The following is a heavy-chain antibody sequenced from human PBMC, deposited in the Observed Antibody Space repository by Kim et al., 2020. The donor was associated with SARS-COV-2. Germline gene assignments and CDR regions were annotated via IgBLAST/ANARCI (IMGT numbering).Heavy chain of an antibody. CDR1: GGSISSSSYY. D-gene: IGHD5-18*01. J-gene: IGHJ4*02. V-gene: IGHV4-39*01. CDR2: IYYSGST. Sequence: SETLSLTCTVSGGSISSSSYYWGWIRQPPGKGLEWIGSIYYSGSTYYNPSLKSRVTISVDTSKNQFSLKLSSVTAADTAVYYCARCLDTAMVTFDYWGQGTLVTVSS. CDR3: ARCLDTAMVTFDY.